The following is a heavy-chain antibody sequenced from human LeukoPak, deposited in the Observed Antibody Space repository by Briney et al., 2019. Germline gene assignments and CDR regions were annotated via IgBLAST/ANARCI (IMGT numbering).Heavy chain of an antibody. CDR2: ISYDGTDK. CDR3: AKDPQDFYGSSGYRPERY. J-gene: IGHJ4*02. D-gene: IGHD3-22*01. V-gene: IGHV3-30*18. Sequence: PGRSLRLSCAASGFTFSSYGMHWVRQAPGKGLEWVTLISYDGTDKYYAASVRGRFTISRDNSKNTLYLQMNSLRPEDTGVYYCAKDPQDFYGSSGYRPERYWGQGTLVTVSS. CDR1: GFTFSSYG.